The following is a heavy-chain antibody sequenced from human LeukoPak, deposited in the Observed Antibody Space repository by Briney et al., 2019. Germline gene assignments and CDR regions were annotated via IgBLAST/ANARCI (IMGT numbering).Heavy chain of an antibody. V-gene: IGHV3-23*01. J-gene: IGHJ4*02. D-gene: IGHD1-26*01. Sequence: GGSLRLSCAASGFTFDNYRMSWVRQAPGKGLEWVSTINADGGNTYYADSVKGRFTISRDNSKSTLILQMNSLRVEDTALYYCTKRVKYGGTWDHFADWGQGTLVTVSS. CDR1: GFTFDNYR. CDR2: INADGGNT. CDR3: TKRVKYGGTWDHFAD.